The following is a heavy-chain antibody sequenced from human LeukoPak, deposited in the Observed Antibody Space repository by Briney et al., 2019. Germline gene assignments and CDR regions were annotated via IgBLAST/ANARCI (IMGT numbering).Heavy chain of an antibody. Sequence: PSETLSLICSVSGGSISSYYWSWIRQPPGKGLEWIGYIYYSGSTNYNPSLKSRVTISVDTSKNQFSLKLSSVTAADTTGYYCARLLYYDILTGYSGWFDPWGQGTLVTVS. D-gene: IGHD3-9*01. V-gene: IGHV4-59*08. J-gene: IGHJ5*02. CDR1: GGSISSYY. CDR3: ARLLYYDILTGYSGWFDP. CDR2: IYYSGST.